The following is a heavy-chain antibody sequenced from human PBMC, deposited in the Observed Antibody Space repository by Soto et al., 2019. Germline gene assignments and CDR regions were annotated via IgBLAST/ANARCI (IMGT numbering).Heavy chain of an antibody. V-gene: IGHV3-23*01. D-gene: IGHD6-6*01. CDR3: ARPRSSSRYYYYGMDV. Sequence: GGSLRLSCAASGFTFSSYAMSWVRQAPGKGLEWVSGISDSGGSTYYADSVKGRFTISRDNAKNSLYLQMNSLRAEDTAVYYCARPRSSSRYYYYGMDVWGQGTTVTVSS. CDR2: ISDSGGST. J-gene: IGHJ6*02. CDR1: GFTFSSYA.